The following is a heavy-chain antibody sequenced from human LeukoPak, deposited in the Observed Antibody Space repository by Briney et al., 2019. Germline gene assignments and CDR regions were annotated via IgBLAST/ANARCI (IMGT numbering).Heavy chain of an antibody. J-gene: IGHJ4*02. Sequence: PGGSLRLSCAASGFTFSSYAMSWVRQAPGRGLEWVSAISGSGGSTYYADSVKGRFTISRDNSKNTLYLQMNSLRAEDTAVYYCAKTDVLRYFDWPYSGFDYWGQGTLVTVSS. CDR1: GFTFSSYA. CDR2: ISGSGGST. CDR3: AKTDVLRYFDWPYSGFDY. V-gene: IGHV3-23*01. D-gene: IGHD3-9*01.